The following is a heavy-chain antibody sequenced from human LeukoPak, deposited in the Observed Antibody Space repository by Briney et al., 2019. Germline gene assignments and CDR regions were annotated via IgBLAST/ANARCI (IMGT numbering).Heavy chain of an antibody. D-gene: IGHD3-10*01. Sequence: GGSLRLSCAASGFTFSSYAMSWVRQAPGKGREWVSAISGSGGSTYYADSVKGRFTISRDNSKNTLYLQMNSLRAEDTAVYYCAKGLHGWYGGDYWGQGTLVTVSS. J-gene: IGHJ4*02. V-gene: IGHV3-23*01. CDR3: AKGLHGWYGGDY. CDR1: GFTFSSYA. CDR2: ISGSGGST.